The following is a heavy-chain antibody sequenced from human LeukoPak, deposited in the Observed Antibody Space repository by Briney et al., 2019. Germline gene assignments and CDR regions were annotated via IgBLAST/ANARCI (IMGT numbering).Heavy chain of an antibody. V-gene: IGHV1-2*02. CDR3: ARELYYYDSSGYLSGAFDI. Sequence: ASVKVSCKASGYSFRDYYMHWVRQAPGQGPEWMGWINPNSGGTMYAQRFQGRVAMTRDTSINTAYMELSRLTSDDTAVYYCARELYYYDSSGYLSGAFDIWGQGTMVTVSS. CDR2: INPNSGGT. CDR1: GYSFRDYY. D-gene: IGHD3-22*01. J-gene: IGHJ3*02.